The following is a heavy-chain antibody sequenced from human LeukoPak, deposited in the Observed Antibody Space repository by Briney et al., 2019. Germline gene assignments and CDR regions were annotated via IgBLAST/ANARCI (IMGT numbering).Heavy chain of an antibody. CDR1: GGSIISYY. V-gene: IGHV4-4*07. CDR2: IYTSGST. CDR3: GRGNWFDP. J-gene: IGHJ5*02. Sequence: SETLSLTCTVSGGSIISYYWSWIRQPAGKGLEWIGRIYTSGSTNYNRSLKSQVTISVDKSKNQFSLKLSSVTAADTAVYDCGRGNWFDPWGQGTLVTVSS.